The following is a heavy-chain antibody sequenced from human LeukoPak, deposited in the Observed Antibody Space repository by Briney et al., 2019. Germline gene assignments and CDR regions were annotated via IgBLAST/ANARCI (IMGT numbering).Heavy chain of an antibody. Sequence: GGSLRLSCAASGFTFSDYYMSWIRQAPGKGLEWVSYISSSGSTIYYADSVKGRFTISRDNAKNSLYLQMSSLRAEDTAVYYCARNGHIYAYSWFDPWGQGTLVTVSS. CDR1: GFTFSDYY. CDR2: ISSSGSTI. J-gene: IGHJ5*02. D-gene: IGHD5-18*01. CDR3: ARNGHIYAYSWFDP. V-gene: IGHV3-11*01.